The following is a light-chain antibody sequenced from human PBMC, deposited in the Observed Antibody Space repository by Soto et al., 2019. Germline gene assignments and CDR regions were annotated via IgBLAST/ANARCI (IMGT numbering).Light chain of an antibody. V-gene: IGLV2-23*01. CDR3: CSYAGSSPYV. Sequence: QSVLTQPASVSGSPGQSITISCTGTSSDVGTYNLVSWYQQHPGKAPKLIIYEANKRPSGISDRFSGSTSGSTASLTISGLQAEDEADYHCCSYAGSSPYVFGTGTQLTVL. CDR1: SSDVGTYNL. CDR2: EAN. J-gene: IGLJ7*01.